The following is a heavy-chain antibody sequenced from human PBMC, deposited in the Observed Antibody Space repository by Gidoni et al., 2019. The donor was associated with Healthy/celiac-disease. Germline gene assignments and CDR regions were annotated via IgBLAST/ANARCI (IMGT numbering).Heavy chain of an antibody. V-gene: IGHV3-48*02. Sequence: EVQLVESGGGLVQPRGSLRLSGAPSGFTLRRYSMNWVRQAPGKGLEWVSYISSSSSTIYYADSVKGRFTSSRDNAKNSLYLQMNSLRDEDTAVYYCAREGGRPTVTTYCFDYWGQGTLVTVSS. CDR3: AREGGRPTVTTYCFDY. CDR2: ISSSSSTI. J-gene: IGHJ4*02. D-gene: IGHD4-17*01. CDR1: GFTLRRYS.